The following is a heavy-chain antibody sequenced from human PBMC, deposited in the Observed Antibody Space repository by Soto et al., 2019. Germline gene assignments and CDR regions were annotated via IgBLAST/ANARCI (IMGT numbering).Heavy chain of an antibody. CDR3: AKATHYGSGSYYRYNYGMDV. CDR2: ISYDGSKE. CDR1: GFTFSSYG. V-gene: IGHV3-30*18. D-gene: IGHD3-10*01. J-gene: IGHJ6*02. Sequence: GGSLRLSCAASGFTFSSYGMHWVRQAPGKXLEWVAVISYDGSKEYFADSVKGRFTISRDNSKNTLYLQMSSLRAEDTAVYYCAKATHYGSGSYYRYNYGMDVWGQGPTVTVSS.